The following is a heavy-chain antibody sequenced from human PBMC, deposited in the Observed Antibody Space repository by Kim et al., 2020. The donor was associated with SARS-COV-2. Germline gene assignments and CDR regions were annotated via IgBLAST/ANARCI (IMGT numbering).Heavy chain of an antibody. D-gene: IGHD3-10*01. Sequence: SETLSLTCAVSGGSISSGGYSWSWIRQPPGKGLEWIGYIYYSGSTYYNPSLKSRVTISVDRSKNQFSLKLSSVTAADTAVYYCARGYGSGSPYGMDVWGQGPTDPVS. J-gene: IGHJ6*02. CDR1: GGSISSGGYS. V-gene: IGHV4-30-2*01. CDR3: ARGYGSGSPYGMDV. CDR2: IYYSGST.